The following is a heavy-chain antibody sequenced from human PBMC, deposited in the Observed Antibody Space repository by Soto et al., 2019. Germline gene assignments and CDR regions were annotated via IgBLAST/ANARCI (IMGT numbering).Heavy chain of an antibody. V-gene: IGHV3-73*02. Sequence: VQLVESGGGLVQPGGSLKLSCAASGFTFSGSAMHWVRQASGKGLEWVGRIRSKANSYATAYAASVKGRFTISRDDSKNTAYLQMNSLKTEDTAVYYCTRREGSWYLNDAFDIWGQGTMVTVSS. CDR1: GFTFSGSA. D-gene: IGHD6-13*01. J-gene: IGHJ3*02. CDR3: TRREGSWYLNDAFDI. CDR2: IRSKANSYAT.